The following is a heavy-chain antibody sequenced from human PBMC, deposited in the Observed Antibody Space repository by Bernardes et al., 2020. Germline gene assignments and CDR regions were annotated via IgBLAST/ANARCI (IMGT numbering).Heavy chain of an antibody. V-gene: IGHV1-69*13. CDR2: INPMFGTA. J-gene: IGHJ1*01. Sequence: SVKVSCKASGGTFITNAISWVRQAPGQGLEWMGGINPMFGTANYGQKFQGRVTITADESTSTAYMELRSLRSEDTAVYYCHRDPNSGLSAGDFQPWGQGTLVTVSA. CDR3: HRDPNSGLSAGDFQP. CDR1: GGTFITNA. D-gene: IGHD6-6*01.